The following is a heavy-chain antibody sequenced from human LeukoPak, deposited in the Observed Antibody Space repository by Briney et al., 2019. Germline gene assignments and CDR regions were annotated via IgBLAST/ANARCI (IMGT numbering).Heavy chain of an antibody. V-gene: IGHV4-39*07. J-gene: IGHJ5*02. D-gene: IGHD3-16*01. CDR2: VYFDGGT. Sequence: SETLSLTCSVSGGSVTSGTYHWGWIRQPPGKGLEWIGSVYFDGGTHYKPSLQSRVTISVDTSKNQFSLRLSSVTAADTALYYCAKDHYYDGRGRFDPWGQGTLVTVSS. CDR3: AKDHYYDGRGRFDP. CDR1: GGSVTSGTYH.